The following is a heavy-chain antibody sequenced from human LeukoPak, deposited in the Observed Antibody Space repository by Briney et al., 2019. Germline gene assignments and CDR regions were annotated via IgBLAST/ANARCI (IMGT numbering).Heavy chain of an antibody. CDR3: ARDVAAAGAFFDY. CDR2: IIPILGIA. V-gene: IGHV1-69*04. Sequence: SVKVSRKASGGTFSSYAISWVRQAPGQGLEWMGRIIPILGIANYAQKFQGRVTITADKSTSTAYMELSSLRSEDTAVYYCARDVAAAGAFFDYWGQGTLVTVSS. D-gene: IGHD6-13*01. CDR1: GGTFSSYA. J-gene: IGHJ4*02.